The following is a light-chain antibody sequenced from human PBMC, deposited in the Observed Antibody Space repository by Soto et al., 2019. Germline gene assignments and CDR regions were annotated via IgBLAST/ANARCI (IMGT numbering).Light chain of an antibody. J-gene: IGKJ4*01. CDR2: GAS. CDR1: QSVSSSY. CDR3: QQYGSSRGT. Sequence: EIVLTRSPGTLSLYPGERATLSCRASQSVSSSYLAWYQQKPGQAPRLLVYGASSRATGIPDRFSGSGSGTDFTLTISRLEPEDFAVYYCQQYGSSRGTFGGGPKVDIK. V-gene: IGKV3-20*01.